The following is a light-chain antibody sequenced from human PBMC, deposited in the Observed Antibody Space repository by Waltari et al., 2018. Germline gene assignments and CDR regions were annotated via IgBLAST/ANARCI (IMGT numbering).Light chain of an antibody. CDR2: AAS. CDR1: QGISNS. CDR3: QQYYFTSLT. Sequence: DIQMTQSPSSLSASVGDRVTITCRASQGISNSLAWYQQKPGKAPNLLLYAASRLESGVPSMFSCSGSVTDYTLTINSLQPEDLATYFCQQYYFTSLTFGQGTKVEIK. J-gene: IGKJ1*01. V-gene: IGKV1-NL1*01.